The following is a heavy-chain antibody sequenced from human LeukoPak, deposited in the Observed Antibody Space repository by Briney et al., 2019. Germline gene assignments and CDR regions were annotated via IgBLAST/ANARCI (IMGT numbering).Heavy chain of an antibody. CDR1: GYTFTSYA. V-gene: IGHV1-69*13. CDR3: ASARRGYSYGGYYYYGMDV. CDR2: IIPIFGTA. J-gene: IGHJ6*02. Sequence: ASVKVSCKASGYTFTSYAISWVRQAPGQGLEWMGGIIPIFGTANYAQKFQGRVTITADESTSTAYMELSSLRSEDTAVYYCASARRGYSYGGYYYYGMDVWGQGTTVTVSS. D-gene: IGHD5-18*01.